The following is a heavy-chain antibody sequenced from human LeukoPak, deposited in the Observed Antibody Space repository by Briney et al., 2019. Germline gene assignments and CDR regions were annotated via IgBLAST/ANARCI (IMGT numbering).Heavy chain of an antibody. J-gene: IGHJ6*02. Sequence: GASVKVSCKASGGTFSSHAISWVRQAPGQGLESMGGIIPIFGTANYAQKFQGRVTITADESTSTAYMELSSLRSEDTAVYYCARYCSSTSCYEHYYYGMDVWGQGTTVTVFS. V-gene: IGHV1-69*13. CDR3: ARYCSSTSCYEHYYYGMDV. CDR2: IIPIFGTA. D-gene: IGHD2-2*01. CDR1: GGTFSSHA.